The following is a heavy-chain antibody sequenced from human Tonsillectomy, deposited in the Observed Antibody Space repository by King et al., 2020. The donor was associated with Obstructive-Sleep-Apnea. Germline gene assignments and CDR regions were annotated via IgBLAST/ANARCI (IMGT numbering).Heavy chain of an antibody. J-gene: IGHJ4*02. CDR3: TRRETGASGYDLDY. CDR1: GFTFSGSA. CDR2: IRSKANSYAT. D-gene: IGHD5-12*01. V-gene: IGHV3-73*01. Sequence: QLVQSGGGLVQPGGSLKLSCAASGFTFSGSAMHWVRQASGKGLEWVGRIRSKANSYATAYAASVKGRFTISRDVSKNTAYLQMNSLKTEDTAVYYCTRRETGASGYDLDYWGQGTLVTVSS.